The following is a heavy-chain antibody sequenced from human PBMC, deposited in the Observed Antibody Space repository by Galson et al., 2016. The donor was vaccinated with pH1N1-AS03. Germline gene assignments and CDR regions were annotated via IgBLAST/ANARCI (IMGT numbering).Heavy chain of an antibody. D-gene: IGHD6-19*01. CDR1: EFSLPNYG. CDR3: AKDLWRAAVAGSGALDM. Sequence: SLRLSCAASEFSLPNYGMYWVRQAPGKGLEWVSSISFSGGSTYYADSVKGRFTISRDISKNPVYLQMRSLRGDDTAIYYCAKDLWRAAVAGSGALDMWGHGTMVTVSS. V-gene: IGHV3-23*01. CDR2: ISFSGGST. J-gene: IGHJ3*02.